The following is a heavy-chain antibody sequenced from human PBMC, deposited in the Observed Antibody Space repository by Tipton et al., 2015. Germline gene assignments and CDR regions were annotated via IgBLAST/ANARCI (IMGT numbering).Heavy chain of an antibody. J-gene: IGHJ6*02. CDR3: ARDGSDSEGYYYYGVDV. Sequence: TLSLTCSVSGDSMSRHFWHWVRQSPGKGLEWLGCVYFSGNTYHNPSLKSRVTISLDTSKKQFSLSLTSVTAADSAVYYCARDGSDSEGYYYYGVDVWGQGITVTVSS. V-gene: IGHV4-59*11. D-gene: IGHD3-3*01. CDR2: VYFSGNT. CDR1: GDSMSRHF.